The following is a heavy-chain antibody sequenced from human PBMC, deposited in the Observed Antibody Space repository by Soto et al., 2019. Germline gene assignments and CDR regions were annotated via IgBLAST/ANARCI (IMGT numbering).Heavy chain of an antibody. CDR1: GFTFSSYA. CDR2: ISGSGGST. Sequence: EVQLLESGGGLVQPGGSLRLSCAASGFTFSSYAMSWVRQAPGKGLEWVSAISGSGGSTYYADSVKGRFIISRDNSKNTLYLQMNSLRAEDTAVYYCAKDYPSVGVVRPHFDYWGQGTLVTVSS. J-gene: IGHJ4*02. D-gene: IGHD3-3*01. CDR3: AKDYPSVGVVRPHFDY. V-gene: IGHV3-23*01.